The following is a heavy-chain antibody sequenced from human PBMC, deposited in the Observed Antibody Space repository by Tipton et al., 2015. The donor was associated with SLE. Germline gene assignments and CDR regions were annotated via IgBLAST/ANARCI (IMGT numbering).Heavy chain of an antibody. CDR2: IYHSGST. CDR1: GGSISSGGYS. Sequence: TLSLTCAVSGGSISSGGYSWSWIRQPPGKGLEWIGYIYHSGSTYYNPSLKSRVTISVDRSKNQFSLKLSSVTAADTAVYYCARDKRDYFDSGSYYNPFDYWGQGTLVTVSS. V-gene: IGHV4-30-2*01. CDR3: ARDKRDYFDSGSYYNPFDY. J-gene: IGHJ4*02. D-gene: IGHD3-10*01.